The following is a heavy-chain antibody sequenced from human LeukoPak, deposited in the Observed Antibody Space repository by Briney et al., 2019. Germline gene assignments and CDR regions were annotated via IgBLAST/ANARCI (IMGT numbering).Heavy chain of an antibody. D-gene: IGHD3-22*01. J-gene: IGHJ4*02. Sequence: ASVKVSCKASGYAFTGYYMHWVRQAPGQGLEWMGWINPNSGGTNYAQKFQGRVTMTRDTSISTAYMELSRLRSDDTAVYYCARGVYRMIVVVMPLAFDYWGQGTLVTVSS. CDR1: GYAFTGYY. V-gene: IGHV1-2*02. CDR3: ARGVYRMIVVVMPLAFDY. CDR2: INPNSGGT.